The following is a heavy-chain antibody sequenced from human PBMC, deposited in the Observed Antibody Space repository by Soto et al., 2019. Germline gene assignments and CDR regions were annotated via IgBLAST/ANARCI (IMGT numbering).Heavy chain of an antibody. V-gene: IGHV3-23*01. Sequence: GGSLRLSCAASGFTFSSYAMSWFRQAPGKGLEWVSTISGSGGSADYADSVKGRFTISRDNPQNTLYLEMNSLRAEDTAIYYCAKDRFHVVVTVSIFDPWGQGTLVTVSS. J-gene: IGHJ5*02. CDR3: AKDRFHVVVTVSIFDP. CDR1: GFTFSSYA. D-gene: IGHD2-21*02. CDR2: ISGSGGSA.